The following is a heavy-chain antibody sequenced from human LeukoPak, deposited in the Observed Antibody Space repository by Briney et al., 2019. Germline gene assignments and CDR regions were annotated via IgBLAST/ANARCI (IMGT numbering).Heavy chain of an antibody. CDR1: GFTFSSYG. Sequence: GGSLRLSCAASGFTFSSYGMSWVRQAPGKGLEWVSAISGSGGSTYYADSVKGRFTISRDNSKNTLYLQMNSLRAEDTAIYYCAKWDRDYGSSHYLDYWGQGTLVTVSA. CDR3: AKWDRDYGSSHYLDY. V-gene: IGHV3-23*01. CDR2: ISGSGGST. J-gene: IGHJ4*02. D-gene: IGHD4-23*01.